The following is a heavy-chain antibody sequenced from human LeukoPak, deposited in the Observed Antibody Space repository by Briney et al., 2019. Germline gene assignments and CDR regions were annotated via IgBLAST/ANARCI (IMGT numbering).Heavy chain of an antibody. Sequence: GASVKVSCTASGYTFTSYYVHWVRQAGGQGLEWMGIINPSGGSTSYAQKFQGRVTMTRDTSTSTVYMELSSLRSEDTAVYYCARAGDRSDFYGYWGQGTLVTVSS. J-gene: IGHJ4*02. D-gene: IGHD3-22*01. CDR2: INPSGGST. V-gene: IGHV1-46*01. CDR3: ARAGDRSDFYGY. CDR1: GYTFTSYY.